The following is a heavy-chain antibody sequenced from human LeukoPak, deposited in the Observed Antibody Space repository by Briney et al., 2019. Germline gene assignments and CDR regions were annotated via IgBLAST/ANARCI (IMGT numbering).Heavy chain of an antibody. CDR1: GGSTSSGSHY. CDR3: ARQDLAVSGIDY. D-gene: IGHD6-13*01. J-gene: IGHJ4*02. Sequence: SETLSLTCTVSGGSTSSGSHYWGWIRQPPGKGLEWIGSIYYSGTTYYSPSLKSRVRISLDTSKDQFSLKLTSVTAADTAVYYCARQDLAVSGIDYWGQGTLVTVSS. CDR2: IYYSGTT. V-gene: IGHV4-39*01.